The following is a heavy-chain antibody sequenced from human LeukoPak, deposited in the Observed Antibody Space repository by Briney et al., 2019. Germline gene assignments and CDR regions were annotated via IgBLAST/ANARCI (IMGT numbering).Heavy chain of an antibody. D-gene: IGHD3-3*01. V-gene: IGHV4-30-4*08. Sequence: SQTLSLTCTVSGGSISSGDYYWSWIRQPPGKGLEWIGYIYYSGSTYYNPSLKSRVTISVDTSKNQFSLKLSSVTAADTAVYYCARGKGYDFWSGPNYFDYWGQGTLVTVSS. J-gene: IGHJ4*02. CDR1: GGSISSGDYY. CDR3: ARGKGYDFWSGPNYFDY. CDR2: IYYSGST.